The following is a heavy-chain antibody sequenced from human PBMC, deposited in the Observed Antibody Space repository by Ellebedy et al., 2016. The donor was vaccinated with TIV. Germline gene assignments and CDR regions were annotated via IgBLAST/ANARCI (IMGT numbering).Heavy chain of an antibody. J-gene: IGHJ4*02. CDR2: ISGSGTT. D-gene: IGHD3-16*01. Sequence: GESLKISCVASGFTFSSYAMSWVRQAPGQGLEWVSAISGSGTTYYADSVKGRFTISRDNSKSTVSLQMNSLRADDTAVYYCAKEETRLLTPEVDYWGQGALVTVSS. CDR3: AKEETRLLTPEVDY. V-gene: IGHV3-23*01. CDR1: GFTFSSYA.